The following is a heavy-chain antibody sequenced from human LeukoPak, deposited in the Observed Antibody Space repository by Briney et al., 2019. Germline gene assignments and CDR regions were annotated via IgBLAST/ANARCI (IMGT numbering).Heavy chain of an antibody. J-gene: IGHJ4*02. D-gene: IGHD4-23*01. CDR2: ISGRGASK. CDR3: ARGARKGDDYGGFFDY. V-gene: IGHV3-23*01. CDR1: GLTFNNYA. Sequence: GGSLRLSCAVSGLTFNNYAMSWVRQAPGKGLEWVSGISGRGASKYYADSVKGRFIISRDNSKHTLYLQMNSLRAEDTAVYYCARGARKGDDYGGFFDYWGRGILVTVSS.